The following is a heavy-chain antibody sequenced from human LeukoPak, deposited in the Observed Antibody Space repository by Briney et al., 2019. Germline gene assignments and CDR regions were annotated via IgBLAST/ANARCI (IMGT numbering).Heavy chain of an antibody. V-gene: IGHV3-74*01. CDR3: ARELGEGLLN. J-gene: IGHJ4*02. D-gene: IGHD3-10*01. CDR1: GFTFSSYW. CDR2: INTDGSST. Sequence: PGGSLRLSCAASGFTFSSYWMHWVRQAPGKGLVWASRINTDGSSTSYADSVKGRFTISRDNAKNTLYLQMNSLRAEDTAVYYCARELGEGLLNWGQGTLVTVSS.